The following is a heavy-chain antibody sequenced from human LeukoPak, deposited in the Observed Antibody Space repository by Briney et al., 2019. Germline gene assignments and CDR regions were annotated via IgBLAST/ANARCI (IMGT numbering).Heavy chain of an antibody. Sequence: GGSLRLSCAVPGFTFSSHWMSWVRQAPGKGLEWVANIKQDGSDKYYVDSVKGRFTISRDNAKNSLYLQMDSLRAEDTAVYYCARDPQWELPDPYFLDYWGQGTLVSVSS. J-gene: IGHJ4*02. CDR1: GFTFSSHW. CDR2: IKQDGSDK. D-gene: IGHD1-26*01. CDR3: ARDPQWELPDPYFLDY. V-gene: IGHV3-7*01.